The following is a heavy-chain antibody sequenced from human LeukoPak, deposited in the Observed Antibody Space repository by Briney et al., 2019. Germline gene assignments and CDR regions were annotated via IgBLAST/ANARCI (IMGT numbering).Heavy chain of an antibody. CDR3: ARDARRGRFDP. CDR1: GDSISIGGYS. V-gene: IGHV4-30-2*01. CDR2: IYHSGSP. J-gene: IGHJ5*02. D-gene: IGHD3-16*01. Sequence: TSQTLSLTCAVSGDSISIGGYSCSWIRQPPGKGLEWIGYIYHSGSPYYNPSLKSRVTISVDRSKNQFSLKLSSVTAADTAVYYCARDARRGRFDPWGQGTLVTVSS.